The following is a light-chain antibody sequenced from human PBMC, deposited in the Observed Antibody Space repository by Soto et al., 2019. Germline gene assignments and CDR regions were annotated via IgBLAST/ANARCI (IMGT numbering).Light chain of an antibody. Sequence: QSVLTQPPSASGTPGQRVTISCSGSSSNIGTNGVNWYQQLPGTAPKLIIYSDNQRPSGVPDRFSVSKSGASASLAISGLQSEDEADYYCASWDDSLNGPVVFGGGTQLTVL. CDR1: SSNIGTNG. CDR2: SDN. V-gene: IGLV1-44*01. CDR3: ASWDDSLNGPVV. J-gene: IGLJ3*02.